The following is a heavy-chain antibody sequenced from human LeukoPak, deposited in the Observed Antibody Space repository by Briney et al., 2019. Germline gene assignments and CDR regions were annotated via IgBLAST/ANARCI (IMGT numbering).Heavy chain of an antibody. CDR3: ATYSILNAREFRY. CDR2: VQHIGGET. Sequence: GGSLRLSCAACGFTFSNSWMGWVRQAPGKGLEWVANVQHIGGETYYVDSVKGRFTISRDNAKNSVYLQMNSLGADDTAVYYCATYSILNAREFRYWGQGTLVTVTS. CDR1: GFTFSNSW. D-gene: IGHD4-11*01. V-gene: IGHV3-7*01. J-gene: IGHJ1*01.